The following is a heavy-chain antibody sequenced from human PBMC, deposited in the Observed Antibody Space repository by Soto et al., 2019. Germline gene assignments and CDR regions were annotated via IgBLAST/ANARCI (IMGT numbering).Heavy chain of an antibody. CDR2: VFYTGFT. CDR1: GASISGSYYY. CDR3: ATSQKGYSGNYFDH. Sequence: SETLALTCAVSGASISGSYYYWAWLRQSPGKGPEWIGSVFYTGFTSSNPSLESRVSVSVDTSKSQFSLKLSAVTAADTAVYCCATSQKGYSGNYFDHWGHGALVTVSS. D-gene: IGHD5-12*01. J-gene: IGHJ4*01. V-gene: IGHV4-39*01.